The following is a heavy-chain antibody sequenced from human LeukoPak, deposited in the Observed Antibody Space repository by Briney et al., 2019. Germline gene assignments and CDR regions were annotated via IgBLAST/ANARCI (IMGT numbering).Heavy chain of an antibody. D-gene: IGHD2-15*01. Sequence: PGGCLRLSCAPSAFTFSSSEMNWARQAPGKWLGWVSFISGNSGSTYYADSVKGRFTISRDNFKNTLDLRMNSLRAEDAAVYYCAKGSGGSSYSGLDSWGQGTLVTVSA. CDR3: AKGSGGSSYSGLDS. CDR2: ISGNSGST. V-gene: IGHV3-23*01. J-gene: IGHJ4*02. CDR1: AFTFSSSE.